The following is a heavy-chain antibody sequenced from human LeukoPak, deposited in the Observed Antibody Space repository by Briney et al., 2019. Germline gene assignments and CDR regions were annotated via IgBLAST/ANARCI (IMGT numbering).Heavy chain of an antibody. CDR2: IYTSGST. D-gene: IGHD3-10*01. Sequence: SQTLPLTCTVSGGSISSGSYYWSWIRQPAGKGLEWIGRIYTSGSTNYNPSLKSRVTISVDTPKNQFSLKLSSVTAADTAVYYCARAPWYYGSGVEAWGQGTLVTVSS. CDR3: ARAPWYYGSGVEA. J-gene: IGHJ5*02. V-gene: IGHV4-61*02. CDR1: GGSISSGSYY.